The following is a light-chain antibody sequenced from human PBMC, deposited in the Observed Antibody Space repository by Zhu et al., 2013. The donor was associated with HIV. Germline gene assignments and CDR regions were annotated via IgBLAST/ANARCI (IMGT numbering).Light chain of an antibody. Sequence: DIQMTQSPSSLSASVGDRVTITCQASQDISNYLNWYQQKPGKAPKLLIYDASTLQSGVPSRFSGSGSGTDFTLTISSLQPEDSATFYXQQFDTYPLTFGQGHDWRLN. CDR3: QQFDTYPLT. J-gene: IGKJ5*01. CDR1: QDISNY. CDR2: DAS. V-gene: IGKV1-33*01.